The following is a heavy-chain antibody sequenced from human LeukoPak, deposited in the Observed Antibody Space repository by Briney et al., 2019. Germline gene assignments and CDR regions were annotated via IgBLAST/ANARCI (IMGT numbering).Heavy chain of an antibody. CDR2: IYYSGST. CDR3: AREAMYSYGNNFDY. J-gene: IGHJ4*02. Sequence: SETLSLTCTVSGGSVSSGSYYWSWIRQPPGKGLEWIGYIYYSGSTNYNPSLKSRVTISVDTSKNQFSLELSSVTAADTAVYHCAREAMYSYGNNFDYWGQGTLVTVSS. D-gene: IGHD5-18*01. V-gene: IGHV4-61*01. CDR1: GGSVSSGSYY.